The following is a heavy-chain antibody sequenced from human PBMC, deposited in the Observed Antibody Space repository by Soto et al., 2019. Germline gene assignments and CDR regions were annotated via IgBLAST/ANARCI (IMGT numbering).Heavy chain of an antibody. CDR2: ISGGADST. Sequence: EVQLLESGGGLVQPGGSLRLSCAASGFTFSSYAMIWVRQAPGKGLEWVSAISGGADSTYYADSVKGRFTMSRDNSKNTRYLQLNSLRAEDTAVYYCARCRSTNWYHDLWGRGTLVTVSS. J-gene: IGHJ2*01. CDR3: ARCRSTNWYHDL. CDR1: GFTFSSYA. D-gene: IGHD2-8*01. V-gene: IGHV3-23*01.